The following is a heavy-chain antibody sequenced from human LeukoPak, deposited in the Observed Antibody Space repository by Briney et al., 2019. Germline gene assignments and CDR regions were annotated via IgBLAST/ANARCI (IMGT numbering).Heavy chain of an antibody. CDR2: INPNSGGT. CDR3: ARVQAAHDTFDI. Sequence: ASVKVSCKASGYTFTGYYMHWVRQAPGQGLEWMGWINPNSGGTNYAQKFQGRVTMTRDTSISTAYMELSRLRSDDTAVYYCARVQAAHDTFDIWGRGTMVTVSS. J-gene: IGHJ3*02. CDR1: GYTFTGYY. V-gene: IGHV1-2*02.